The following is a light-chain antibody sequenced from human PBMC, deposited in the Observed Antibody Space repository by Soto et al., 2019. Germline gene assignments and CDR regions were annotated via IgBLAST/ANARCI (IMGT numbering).Light chain of an antibody. V-gene: IGKV1-5*01. CDR3: QQYNSYSRT. CDR2: DSS. Sequence: DIQMTQSPSTLSASVGDRVTITCRASQNIGRWLAWYQQKPGKAPKVLIYDSSSLESGVPSRFSGSGSGTEFTLTINSLQPDDVATYYCQQYNSYSRTFGQGTKVDIK. J-gene: IGKJ2*01. CDR1: QNIGRW.